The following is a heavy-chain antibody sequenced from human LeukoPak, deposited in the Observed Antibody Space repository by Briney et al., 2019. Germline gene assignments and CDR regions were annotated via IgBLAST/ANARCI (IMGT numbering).Heavy chain of an antibody. Sequence: PGGSLRLSCAASGFTFSSYAMSWVRQAPGKGLEWVSAISGSGGSTYYADSVKGRFTISRDNSKNTLYLQMNSLRAEDTAVYYCAKFEGGFGELLSPLDYWGQGTLVTVSS. V-gene: IGHV3-23*01. CDR2: ISGSGGST. CDR3: AKFEGGFGELLSPLDY. J-gene: IGHJ4*02. D-gene: IGHD3-10*01. CDR1: GFTFSSYA.